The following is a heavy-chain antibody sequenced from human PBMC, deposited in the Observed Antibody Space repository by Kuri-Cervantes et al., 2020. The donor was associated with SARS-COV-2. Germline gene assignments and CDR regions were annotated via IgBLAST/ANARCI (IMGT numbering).Heavy chain of an antibody. CDR3: AKKMGPTSMPFDS. V-gene: IGHV3-23*01. Sequence: GGSLRLSCAASGFTFSSYAMSWVRQAPGKGLEWVSAISGSGGSTYYADSVKGRFTISRDNSKNTLYLQMNSLRAEDTAIYHCAKKMGPTSMPFDSWGQGTQVTVSS. J-gene: IGHJ4*02. CDR1: GFTFSSYA. D-gene: IGHD1-26*01. CDR2: ISGSGGST.